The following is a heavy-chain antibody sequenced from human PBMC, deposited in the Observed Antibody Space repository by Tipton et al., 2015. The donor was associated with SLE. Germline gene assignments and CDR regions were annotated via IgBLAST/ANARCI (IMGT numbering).Heavy chain of an antibody. V-gene: IGHV3-30*04. CDR1: GFTFSSYA. CDR2: ISYDGSNK. J-gene: IGHJ4*02. CDR3: ARALPSSPPFDY. Sequence: SLRLSCAASGFTFSSYAMHWVRQAPGKGLEWVAVISYDGSNKYYADSVKGRFTISRDNSKNTLYLQMNSLRAEDTAVYYCARALPSSPPFDYWGQGTLVTVSS.